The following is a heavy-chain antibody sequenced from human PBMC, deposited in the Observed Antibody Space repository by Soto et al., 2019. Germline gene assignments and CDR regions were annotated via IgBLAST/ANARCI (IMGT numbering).Heavy chain of an antibody. CDR2: LRDSGVSP. CDR3: EKMRSDSYGHKYGMDV. J-gene: IGHJ6*02. CDR1: GFPFSSYA. V-gene: IGHV3-23*01. D-gene: IGHD5-18*01. Sequence: GGSLRLSCAGSGFPFSSYAMSWVRQAPEKGLEWVSALRDSGVSPYYADSVKVRFTFSRDNSKTTLYLQMDSLRVEDTALYYYEKMRSDSYGHKYGMDVWGQGTTVTVSS.